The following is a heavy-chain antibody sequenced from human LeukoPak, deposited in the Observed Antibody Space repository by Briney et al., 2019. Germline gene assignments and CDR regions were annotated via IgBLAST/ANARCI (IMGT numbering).Heavy chain of an antibody. CDR2: ISSSSSYI. CDR1: GFTFSSYS. V-gene: IGHV3-21*01. J-gene: IGHJ4*02. Sequence: GGSLRLSCAASGFTFSSYSMNWVRQAPGKGLEWVASISSSSSYIYYVDSVKGRFTISRDNAKNSLYLQMNSLRAEDTAVYYCARDRSEDIVVVPAAMLRGDYWAQGTLVTVSS. CDR3: ARDRSEDIVVVPAAMLRGDY. D-gene: IGHD2-2*01.